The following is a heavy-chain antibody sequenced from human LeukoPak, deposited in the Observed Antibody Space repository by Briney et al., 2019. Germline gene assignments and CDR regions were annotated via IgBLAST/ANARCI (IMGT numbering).Heavy chain of an antibody. J-gene: IGHJ4*02. CDR3: ARDSTYYYDSSGYYFGY. V-gene: IGHV3-30*07. Sequence: DSVKGRFTISRDSSKNTLYLQMNSLRAEDTAVYHCARDSTYYYDSSGYYFGYWGQGTLVTVSS. D-gene: IGHD3-22*01.